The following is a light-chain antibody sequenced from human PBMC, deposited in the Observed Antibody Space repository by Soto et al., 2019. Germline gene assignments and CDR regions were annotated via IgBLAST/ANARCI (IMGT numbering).Light chain of an antibody. Sequence: DVAMTQSPLSLPVTLGQPASISCRPSQSLVYSDGNTYLNWFQQRPGQSPRGXIYKASNREPGVPDRFRGSGSGTDFTRQITRVEAEDVGVYSCMQGTHWPWTFCQGTKVDIK. J-gene: IGKJ1*01. CDR1: QSLVYSDGNTY. CDR3: MQGTHWPWT. V-gene: IGKV2-30*01. CDR2: KAS.